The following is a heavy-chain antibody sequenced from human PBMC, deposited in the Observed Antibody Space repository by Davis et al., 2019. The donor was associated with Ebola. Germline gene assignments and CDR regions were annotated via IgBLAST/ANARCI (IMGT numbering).Heavy chain of an antibody. Sequence: GSLRLSCTVSGGSISSYYWSWIRQPPGKGLEWIGYIYYSGSTDYNPSLKSRITISVDTSKNQFSLKLRSVTAADTAVYYCARDEITARRDYYYYYGMDVWGQGTTVTVSS. CDR2: IYYSGST. J-gene: IGHJ6*02. D-gene: IGHD6-6*01. V-gene: IGHV4-59*12. CDR3: ARDEITARRDYYYYYGMDV. CDR1: GGSISSYY.